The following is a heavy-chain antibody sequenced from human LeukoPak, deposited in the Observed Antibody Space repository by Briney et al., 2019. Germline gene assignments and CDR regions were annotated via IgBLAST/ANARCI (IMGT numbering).Heavy chain of an antibody. Sequence: GASVKVSCKASGYTFTSYYMHWVRQAPGQGLEWMGIINPSGGSTSYAQKFQGRVTMTRDTSTSTVYMELSSLRSEDTAVYYCARGRPLLWFGESPETRNWLDPWGQGTLVTVSS. V-gene: IGHV1-46*01. D-gene: IGHD3-10*01. CDR2: INPSGGST. CDR1: GYTFTSYY. J-gene: IGHJ5*02. CDR3: ARGRPLLWFGESPETRNWLDP.